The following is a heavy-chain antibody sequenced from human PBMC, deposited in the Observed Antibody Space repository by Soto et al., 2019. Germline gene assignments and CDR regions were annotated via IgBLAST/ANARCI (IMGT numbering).Heavy chain of an antibody. D-gene: IGHD1-7*01. CDR3: ARGGAGTTSSHYYYGMDV. Sequence: ASVKVSCKASGYTFTKYYMHWVRQVPGQGLEWMGIINPSGGATSYAQKFQGRVTMTRDTSTSTVYMELNSLRSEDTAVYYCARGGAGTTSSHYYYGMDVWGQGTTVTVSS. V-gene: IGHV1-46*01. J-gene: IGHJ6*02. CDR2: INPSGGAT. CDR1: GYTFTKYY.